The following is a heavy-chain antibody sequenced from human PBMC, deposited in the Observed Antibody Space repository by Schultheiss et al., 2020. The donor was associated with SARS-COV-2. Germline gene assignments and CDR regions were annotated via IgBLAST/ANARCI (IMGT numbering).Heavy chain of an antibody. J-gene: IGHJ4*02. CDR2: ISAYNGNT. V-gene: IGHV1-18*01. Sequence: ASVKVSCKASGGTFSSYAISWVRQAPGQGLEWMGWISAYNGNTNYAQKLQGRVTMTTDTSTSTAYMELRSLRSDDTAVYYCARGSRYGSGSYYKGIGDYWGQGTLVTVSS. CDR3: ARGSRYGSGSYYKGIGDY. CDR1: GGTFSSYA. D-gene: IGHD3-10*01.